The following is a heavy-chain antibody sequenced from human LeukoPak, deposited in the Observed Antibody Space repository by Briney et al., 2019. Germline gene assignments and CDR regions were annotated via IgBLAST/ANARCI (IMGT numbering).Heavy chain of an antibody. Sequence: AGGSLRLSCAASGFTVSSNFMSWVREAPGKGLEWVSVIYSGGSTYYADSVKGRFSILRDNSKNTVYLQMNSLRAEDTAVYYCARLTGFPYYFDYWGQGTLVTVSS. CDR1: GFTVSSNF. J-gene: IGHJ4*02. D-gene: IGHD1-14*01. CDR2: IYSGGST. CDR3: ARLTGFPYYFDY. V-gene: IGHV3-53*01.